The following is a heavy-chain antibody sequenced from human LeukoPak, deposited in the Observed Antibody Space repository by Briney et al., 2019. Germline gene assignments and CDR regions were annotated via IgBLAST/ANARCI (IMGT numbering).Heavy chain of an antibody. CDR3: ATNLFPDYYDSSGYYYGH. Sequence: ASVKVSCKVSGYTLTELSMHWVRQAPGKGLEWMGGFDPEDGETIYAQKFQGRDTMTEDTSTDTAYMELSSLRSEDTAVYYYATNLFPDYYDSSGYYYGHWGQGTLVTVSS. CDR2: FDPEDGET. D-gene: IGHD3-22*01. V-gene: IGHV1-24*01. J-gene: IGHJ4*02. CDR1: GYTLTELS.